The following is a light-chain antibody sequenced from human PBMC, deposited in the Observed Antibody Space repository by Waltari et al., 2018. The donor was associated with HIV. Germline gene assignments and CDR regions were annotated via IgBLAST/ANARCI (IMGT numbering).Light chain of an antibody. Sequence: QLVLTQSPSASASLGASVTLTCTLSSGHSSYAIAWHQQQPEKGPRYLMMLNSDGSHRRGDGVPDLFAGSSSGAERYLTISSLQSEDEADYYCQAWGTGTQVVFCGGTKLTVL. CDR2: LNSDGSH. J-gene: IGLJ2*01. CDR1: SGHSSYA. CDR3: QAWGTGTQVV. V-gene: IGLV4-69*01.